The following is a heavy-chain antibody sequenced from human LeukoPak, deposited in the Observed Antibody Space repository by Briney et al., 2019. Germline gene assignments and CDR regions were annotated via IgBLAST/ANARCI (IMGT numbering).Heavy chain of an antibody. V-gene: IGHV3-48*03. CDR1: GFTFSSYE. CDR3: ATEGAVAVY. CDR2: ISSSGSTI. Sequence: GGSLRLSCAASGFTFSSYEMNWVRQAPGKGLEWVSYISSSGSTIYYADSVKGRFTISRDNAKNSLYLQMNSLRAEDTAVYYCATEGAVAVYWSRGTLVTVSS. J-gene: IGHJ4*02. D-gene: IGHD6-19*01.